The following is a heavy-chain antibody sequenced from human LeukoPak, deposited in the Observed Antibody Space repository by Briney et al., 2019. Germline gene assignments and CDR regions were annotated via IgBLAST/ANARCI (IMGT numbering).Heavy chain of an antibody. CDR3: ARASIAARRYYDY. D-gene: IGHD6-6*01. J-gene: IGHJ4*02. CDR2: IYYSGST. CDR1: GGSISSYY. V-gene: IGHV4-59*01. Sequence: SETLSLTCTVSGGSISSYYWSWIRQPPGKGLEWIGYIYYSGSTNYNPSLKSRVTISVDTSKNQFSLKLSSVTAADTAVYYCARASIAARRYYDYWGQGTLVTVSS.